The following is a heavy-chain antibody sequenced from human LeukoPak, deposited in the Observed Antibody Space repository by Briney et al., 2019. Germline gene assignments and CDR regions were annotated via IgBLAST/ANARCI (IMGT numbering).Heavy chain of an antibody. J-gene: IGHJ4*02. CDR2: IKQDGSEK. V-gene: IGHV3-7*01. Sequence: GGSLRLSCAASGFTFSTFWMSWVRQAPGEGLEWVANIKQDGSEKYYVDSVKGRFTISRDTAKNSLYLQMNSLRAEDTAVYYCAREGSSSTPPFDYWGQGTLVTVSS. CDR1: GFTFSTFW. CDR3: AREGSSSTPPFDY. D-gene: IGHD6-6*01.